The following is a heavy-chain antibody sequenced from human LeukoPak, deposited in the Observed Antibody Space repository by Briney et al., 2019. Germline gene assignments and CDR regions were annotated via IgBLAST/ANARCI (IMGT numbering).Heavy chain of an antibody. Sequence: SETLSLTCTVSGGSISSSSYYWSWIRQPARKGLEWIGRIYTSGSTNYNPSLKSRVTISVDTSKNQFSLKLSSVTAADTAVYYCARRGYDSSGYYDYWGQGTLVTVSS. V-gene: IGHV4-61*02. CDR2: IYTSGST. CDR1: GGSISSSSYY. J-gene: IGHJ4*02. CDR3: ARRGYDSSGYYDY. D-gene: IGHD3-22*01.